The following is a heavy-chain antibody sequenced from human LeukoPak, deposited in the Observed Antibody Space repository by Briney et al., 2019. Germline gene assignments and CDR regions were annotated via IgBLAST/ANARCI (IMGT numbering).Heavy chain of an antibody. CDR2: INSDGSSI. CDR1: GFTFSSYW. D-gene: IGHD4-23*01. Sequence: GGSLRLSCAASGFTFSSYWMHWVRQAPGKGLVWVSRINSDGSSISYSDSVKGRFTISRDNAKNSLYLQMNSLRAEDTAVYYCARRAGGYSHPYDYWGQGILVTVSS. J-gene: IGHJ4*02. CDR3: ARRAGGYSHPYDY. V-gene: IGHV3-74*01.